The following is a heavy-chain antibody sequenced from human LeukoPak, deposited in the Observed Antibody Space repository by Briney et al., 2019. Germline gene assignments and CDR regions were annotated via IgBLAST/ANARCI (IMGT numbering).Heavy chain of an antibody. V-gene: IGHV3-33*06. CDR2: IWYDGSNM. CDR3: AKGYSSGWYFFDN. Sequence: RRSLRLSCAASGFTFSNYGMHWVRQAPGKGLEWVAIIWYDGSNMYYADSVKGRFTISRDDSKNTLYLQMNSLRAEDTAVYYCAKGYSSGWYFFDNWGQGILVTVSS. D-gene: IGHD6-19*01. CDR1: GFTFSNYG. J-gene: IGHJ4*02.